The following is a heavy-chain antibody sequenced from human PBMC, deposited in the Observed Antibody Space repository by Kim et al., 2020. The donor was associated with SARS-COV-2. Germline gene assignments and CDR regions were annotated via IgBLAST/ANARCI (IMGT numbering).Heavy chain of an antibody. CDR2: ISASGSAT. V-gene: IGHV3-48*03. CDR3: VREVRYLVPVTVDRDSYYYYMDV. D-gene: IGHD3-16*02. Sequence: GGSLRLSCTASGRFTFSSYEMNWVRQAPGKGLEWLSCISASGSATHSAESLRGRFTISRDNAKNSVYLQMNGLRAEDTAIYYCVREVRYLVPVTVDRDSYYYYMDVWGNGTAVTVSS. J-gene: IGHJ6*03. CDR1: GRFTFSSYE.